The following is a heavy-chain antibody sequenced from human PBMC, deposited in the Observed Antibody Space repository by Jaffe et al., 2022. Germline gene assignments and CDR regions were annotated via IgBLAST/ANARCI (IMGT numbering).Heavy chain of an antibody. D-gene: IGHD3-10*01. CDR2: ILPILGPA. V-gene: IGHV1-69*11. CDR1: GGTFTNYG. CDR3: ARDYSGAGSSGFGEGFDI. J-gene: IGHJ3*02. Sequence: QVQLVQSGAEVRKPGSSVKVSCKVSGGTFTNYGFSWVRQAPGQGLEWMGSILPILGPADYAQNVQGRVTITADESTSTVYMELRTLKSEDTAVYYCARDYSGAGSSGFGEGFDIWGQGTMVIVSS.